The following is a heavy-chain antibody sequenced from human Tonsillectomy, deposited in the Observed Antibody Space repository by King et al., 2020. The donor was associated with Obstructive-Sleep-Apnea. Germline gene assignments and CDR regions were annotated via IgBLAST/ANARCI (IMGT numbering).Heavy chain of an antibody. V-gene: IGHV3-23*04. CDR2: IGGSGNST. D-gene: IGHD3-10*01. J-gene: IGHJ3*01. Sequence: VQLVESGGGLVQPGGSLRLSCVVSGFTFSSYPMSWVRQAPGKGLEWVTGIGGSGNSTDYADSVKGRFTISRDNSKKTVFLQMKSLRAEDTAVYYCAKGGLWFGELMYVDAFDVWGQGTLVAVSS. CDR1: GFTFSSYP. CDR3: AKGGLWFGELMYVDAFDV.